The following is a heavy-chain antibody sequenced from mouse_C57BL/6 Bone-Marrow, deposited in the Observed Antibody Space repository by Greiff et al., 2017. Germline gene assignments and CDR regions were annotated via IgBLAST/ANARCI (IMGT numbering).Heavy chain of an antibody. CDR3: ARLIYDGYPYYFDD. CDR1: GYTFTSYW. J-gene: IGHJ2*01. D-gene: IGHD2-3*01. Sequence: QVQLQQPGAELVMPGASVKLSCKASGYTFTSYWMHWVKQRPGQGLEWIGEIDPSDSYTNYNQKFKGKATLTVDKSSSTAYMQLSSLTSEDSAVYYGARLIYDGYPYYFDDWGQGTTLTVSS. V-gene: IGHV1-69*01. CDR2: IDPSDSYT.